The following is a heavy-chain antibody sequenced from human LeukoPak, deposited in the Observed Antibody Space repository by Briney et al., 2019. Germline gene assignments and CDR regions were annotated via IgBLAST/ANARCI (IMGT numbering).Heavy chain of an antibody. D-gene: IGHD5-12*01. CDR3: ASRSNSGYEFFDY. CDR1: GYSFTSYW. V-gene: IGHV5-51*01. CDR2: IYPGDSDT. Sequence: PGESLKISCKGSGYSFTSYWIGWVRQMPGKGLEWMGIIYPGDSDTRYSPSFQGQVTISADKSISTAYLQWSGLKASDTAMYYCASRSNSGYEFFDYWGQGTLVTVSS. J-gene: IGHJ4*02.